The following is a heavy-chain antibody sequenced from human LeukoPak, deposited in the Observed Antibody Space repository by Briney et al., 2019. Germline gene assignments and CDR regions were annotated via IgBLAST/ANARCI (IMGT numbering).Heavy chain of an antibody. Sequence: GASVKVSCKASGYTFTGYYMHWVRQAPGQGLEWMGWINPNSGGTNYAQKFQGRVTMTRDTSISTAYMELSSLRSEDTAVYYCARDGGGYCSGGSCLPFDYWGQGTLVTVSS. CDR2: INPNSGGT. CDR3: ARDGGGYCSGGSCLPFDY. V-gene: IGHV1-2*02. D-gene: IGHD2-15*01. CDR1: GYTFTGYY. J-gene: IGHJ4*02.